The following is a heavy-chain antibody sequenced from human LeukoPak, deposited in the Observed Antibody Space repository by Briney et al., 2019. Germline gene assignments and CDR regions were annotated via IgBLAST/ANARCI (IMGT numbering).Heavy chain of an antibody. J-gene: IGHJ3*02. CDR3: AKDKGGGYGNDGFDI. CDR1: GFTFSSYG. Sequence: GRSLRLSCAASGFTFSSYGMHWIRQAPGKGLEWVAVISYDGSNQYYADSVKGRFTISRDNSKNTLYLQMNSLRAEDTAVYYCAKDKGGGYGNDGFDIWGRGTMVTVSS. D-gene: IGHD3-16*01. CDR2: ISYDGSNQ. V-gene: IGHV3-30*18.